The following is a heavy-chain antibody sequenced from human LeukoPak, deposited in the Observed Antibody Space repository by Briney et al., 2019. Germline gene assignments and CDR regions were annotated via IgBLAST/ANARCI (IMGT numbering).Heavy chain of an antibody. Sequence: PSEALSLTCVDYGGSFSGYYWCWIRPPAGEGREWIGRIYTSGSTNYNPSLKSRVTMSVDTSKNQFSLKLSSVTAADTAVYYCARKRDNDAFDIWGQGTMVTVSS. CDR2: IYTSGST. CDR3: ARKRDNDAFDI. CDR1: GGSFSGYY. D-gene: IGHD3-9*01. J-gene: IGHJ3*02. V-gene: IGHV4-59*10.